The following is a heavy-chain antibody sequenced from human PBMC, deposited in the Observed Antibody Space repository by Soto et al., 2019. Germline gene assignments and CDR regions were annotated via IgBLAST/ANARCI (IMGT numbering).Heavy chain of an antibody. J-gene: IGHJ4*02. V-gene: IGHV3-53*01. CDR3: AREVVVAAHPLFDY. Sequence: EVPLVESGGGLIQPGGSLRLSCAASGFTVSSNYMSWVRQAPGKGLEWVSVIYSGGSTYYADSVKGRFTISRDNSKNTLYLQMNSLRAEDTAVYYCAREVVVAAHPLFDYWGQGTLVTVSS. CDR2: IYSGGST. CDR1: GFTVSSNY. D-gene: IGHD2-15*01.